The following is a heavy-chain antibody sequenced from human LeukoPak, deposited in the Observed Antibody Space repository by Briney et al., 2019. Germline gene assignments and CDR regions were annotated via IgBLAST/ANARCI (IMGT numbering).Heavy chain of an antibody. CDR2: TWYDGSNK. CDR3: ARVAGAYAEYFQH. V-gene: IGHV3-33*01. CDR1: GFTFSSYG. J-gene: IGHJ1*01. Sequence: GRSLRLSCAASGFTFSSYGMHWVRQAPGKGLEWVAVTWYDGSNKYYADSVKGRFTISRDNSKNTLYLQMNSLRAEDTAVYYCARVAGAYAEYFQHWGQGTLVTVSS. D-gene: IGHD6-19*01.